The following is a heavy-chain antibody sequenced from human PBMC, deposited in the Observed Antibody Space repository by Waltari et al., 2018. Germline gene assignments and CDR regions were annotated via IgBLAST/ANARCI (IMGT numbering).Heavy chain of an antibody. J-gene: IGHJ1*01. V-gene: IGHV1-69*12. D-gene: IGHD2-2*03. Sequence: QVQLVQSGAEVKKPGSSVKVSCKASGGTFSSYAISWVRQAPGQGLEWMGGSIPSFVTANYAQKFQGRVTITADESTSTAYMELSSLRSEDTAVYYCARPGGYCSSTSCPPGVYFQHWGQGTLVTVSS. CDR2: SIPSFVTA. CDR1: GGTFSSYA. CDR3: ARPGGYCSSTSCPPGVYFQH.